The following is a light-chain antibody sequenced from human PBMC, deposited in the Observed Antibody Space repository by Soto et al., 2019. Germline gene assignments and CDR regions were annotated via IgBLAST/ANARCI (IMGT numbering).Light chain of an antibody. Sequence: QSALTQPASVSGSPGQSVTISCTGISHDVGAYNFVSWYQQHPGRAPKLIIYDITDRPSGVSSRFSGSRSGSTASLTISGLQAEDEADYYCSSYTTINNLWVFGGGTKLTVL. CDR1: SHDVGAYNF. CDR2: DIT. CDR3: SSYTTINNLWV. V-gene: IGLV2-14*03. J-gene: IGLJ3*02.